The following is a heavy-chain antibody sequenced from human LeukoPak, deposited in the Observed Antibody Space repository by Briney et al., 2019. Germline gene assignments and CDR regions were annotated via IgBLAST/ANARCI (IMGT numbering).Heavy chain of an antibody. V-gene: IGHV3-48*01. J-gene: IGHJ3*02. D-gene: IGHD2-2*01. Sequence: PGGSLRLSCAASGFPFSGYSMNWVRQAPGKGLEWVSYISGSSSIIYYADSVKGRFTISRDNSKNTLYLQMNSLRAEDTAVYYCAKGGIVVVPAARGRGAFDIWGQGTMVTVSS. CDR3: AKGGIVVVPAARGRGAFDI. CDR1: GFPFSGYS. CDR2: ISGSSSII.